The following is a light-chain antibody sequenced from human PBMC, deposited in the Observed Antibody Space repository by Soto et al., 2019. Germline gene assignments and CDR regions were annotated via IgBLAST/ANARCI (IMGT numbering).Light chain of an antibody. V-gene: IGKV4-1*01. Sequence: DIVMTQSPDSLPVSLGERATINCKSSQSLLYSSNSDNYLAWYQQKPGQPPKLLIYWASTRESGVPDRFSGSGSGTDFTLTISSLQAEDVAVYFCQQYYSTPFTFGGGTKVEIK. J-gene: IGKJ4*01. CDR3: QQYYSTPFT. CDR2: WAS. CDR1: QSLLYSSNSDNY.